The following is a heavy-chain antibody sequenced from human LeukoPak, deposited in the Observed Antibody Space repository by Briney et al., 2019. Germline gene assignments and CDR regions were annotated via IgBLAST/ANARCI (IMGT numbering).Heavy chain of an antibody. CDR1: GFTFTSYS. J-gene: IGHJ4*02. Sequence: GGSLRLSCAASGFTFTSYSLNWVRQAPGKGREGVSYISPTTIYYAESVTGRFTISRDAAKNSLYLQMNSLRAEHTAIYYCARATAYSFDYWGQGTLVTVSS. V-gene: IGHV3-48*01. CDR3: ARATAYSFDY. D-gene: IGHD2-21*01. CDR2: ISPTTI.